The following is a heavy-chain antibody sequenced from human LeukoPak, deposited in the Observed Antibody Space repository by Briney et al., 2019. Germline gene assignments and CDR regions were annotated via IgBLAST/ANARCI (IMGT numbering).Heavy chain of an antibody. CDR3: ARHSSGWYPDY. J-gene: IGHJ4*02. D-gene: IGHD6-19*01. V-gene: IGHV4-59*01. CDR2: IYYSGST. Sequence: PSETLSLTCTVSGGSISSYYWSWIRQPPGKGLEWVGYIYYSGSTNYNPSLKSRVTISVDTSKNQFSLKLSSVTAADTAVYYCARHSSGWYPDYWGQGTLLVSVSS. CDR1: GGSISSYY.